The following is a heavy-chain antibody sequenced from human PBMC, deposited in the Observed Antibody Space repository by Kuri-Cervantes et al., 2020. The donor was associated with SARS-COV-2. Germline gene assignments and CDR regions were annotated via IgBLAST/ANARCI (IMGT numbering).Heavy chain of an antibody. CDR3: ARGTYTYYDFWRGPYFDY. D-gene: IGHD3/OR15-3a*01. J-gene: IGHJ4*02. Sequence: ESLKISCTVSGGSISSYYWSWIRQPPGKGLEWIGYIYYSGSTNYNPSLKSRVTISVDASKNQFSLKLNSVTAADTAVYYCARGTYTYYDFWRGPYFDYWGQGNLVTVSS. CDR2: IYYSGST. CDR1: GGSISSYY. V-gene: IGHV4-59*12.